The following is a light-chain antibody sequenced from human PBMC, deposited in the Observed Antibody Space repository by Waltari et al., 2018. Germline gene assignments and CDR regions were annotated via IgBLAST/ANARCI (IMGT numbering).Light chain of an antibody. CDR1: QSVSSN. Sequence: EVVMTQSPATLSVSPGERAALSCRASQSVSSNLAWYQQKPGQAPRLLINGASTRATDIPGRFSGSGSGTEFTLTISSLQPEDFGVYYCQQYNNWPPTFTFGPGTKVDIK. J-gene: IGKJ3*01. V-gene: IGKV3-15*01. CDR2: GAS. CDR3: QQYNNWPPTFT.